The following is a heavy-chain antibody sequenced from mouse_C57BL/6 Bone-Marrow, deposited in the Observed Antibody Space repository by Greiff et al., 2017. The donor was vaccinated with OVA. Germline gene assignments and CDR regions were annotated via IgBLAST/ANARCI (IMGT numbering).Heavy chain of an antibody. CDR2: IDPANGDT. CDR3: TTGRRNYFDY. J-gene: IGHJ2*01. V-gene: IGHV14-4*01. Sequence: VQLKESGAELVRPGASVKLSCTASGFNIKDDYMHWVKQRPEQGLEWIGWIDPANGDTEYASKFQGKATITAGTSSNTAYLQLSSLTSEDTAGYYCTTGRRNYFDYWGQGTTLTVSS. CDR1: GFNIKDDY.